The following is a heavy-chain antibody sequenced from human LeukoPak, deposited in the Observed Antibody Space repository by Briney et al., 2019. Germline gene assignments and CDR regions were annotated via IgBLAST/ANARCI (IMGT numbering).Heavy chain of an antibody. CDR3: ARETYGDLPDY. D-gene: IGHD4-17*01. CDR2: IYHSGST. Sequence: SETLSLTCAVSGGSISSGGYSWSWIRQPPGKGLEWIGYIYHSGSTYYNPSLKSRVTISVDRSKNQFSLKPSSVTAADTAVYYCARETYGDLPDYWGQGTLVTVSS. V-gene: IGHV4-30-2*01. CDR1: GGSISSGGYS. J-gene: IGHJ4*02.